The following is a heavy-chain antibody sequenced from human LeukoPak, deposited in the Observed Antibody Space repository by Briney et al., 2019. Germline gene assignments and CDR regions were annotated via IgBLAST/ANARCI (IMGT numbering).Heavy chain of an antibody. V-gene: IGHV3-30*04. J-gene: IGHJ4*02. CDR3: ARVQGGGFRTADY. D-gene: IGHD1-14*01. CDR2: ILEDGRYQ. Sequence: GGSLRLSCAASGFSFSDYEMNWVRQAPGKGLDWVAVILEDGRYQYYADSVKGRFTISRDNSNNSLFLQMNSLRPEDTAIYYCARVQGGGFRTADYWGQGTLVTVSS. CDR1: GFSFSDYE.